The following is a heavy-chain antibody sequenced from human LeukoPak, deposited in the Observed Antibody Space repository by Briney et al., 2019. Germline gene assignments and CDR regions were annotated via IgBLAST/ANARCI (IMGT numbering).Heavy chain of an antibody. CDR2: ISGSGGTT. Sequence: GGTLRLSCAASGCTFSSYVMSWVRQAPGKGLDWVSVISGSGGTTYYADSVKGRFTISRDNSKNTLYLQMNSLRAEDTAIYYCAKDSSTTVTTKGGPRRSFDYWGLGTLVTVSS. CDR1: GCTFSSYV. J-gene: IGHJ4*02. CDR3: AKDSSTTVTTKGGPRRSFDY. V-gene: IGHV3-23*01. D-gene: IGHD4-17*01.